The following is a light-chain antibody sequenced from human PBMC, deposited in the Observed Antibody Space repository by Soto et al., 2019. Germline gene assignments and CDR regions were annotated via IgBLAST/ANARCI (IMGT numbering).Light chain of an antibody. V-gene: IGKV3-20*01. CDR3: LQYGTAPYT. Sequence: ETVLTQSPGTLSLSPGERATLSCRASQSVINSYLAWYQQIPGQPPRLLIYGASTRATGVPDRFSGSGSGKDFTLTISRLEPEDFAVYYCLQYGTAPYTFGQGTKVEIK. J-gene: IGKJ2*01. CDR1: QSVINSY. CDR2: GAS.